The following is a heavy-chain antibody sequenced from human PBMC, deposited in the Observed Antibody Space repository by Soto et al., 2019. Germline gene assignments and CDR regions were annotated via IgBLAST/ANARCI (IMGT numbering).Heavy chain of an antibody. J-gene: IGHJ3*02. CDR1: GFTFSSYA. V-gene: IGHV3-23*01. CDR3: AKDRGSGNYGVNAFDI. Sequence: EVQVLESGGGLVQPGGSLRLSCAASGFTFSSYAMSWVRQAPGKGQEWVSTISGSGGNTYYADSVKGRFTIPRDNSKNTLYLQMNSLRGEATAIYYSAKDRGSGNYGVNAFDIWAQGTMVTVSS. CDR2: ISGSGGNT. D-gene: IGHD1-26*01.